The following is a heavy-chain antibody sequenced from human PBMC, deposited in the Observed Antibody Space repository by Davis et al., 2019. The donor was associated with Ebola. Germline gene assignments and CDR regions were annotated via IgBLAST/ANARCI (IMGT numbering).Heavy chain of an antibody. CDR2: IWYDGSNK. CDR3: ARQGQWLGFDY. D-gene: IGHD6-19*01. Sequence: GESLKIPCAASGFAFSSYGMHWVRQAPGKGLEWVAVIWYDGSNKYYADSVKGRFTISRDNSKNTLYLQMNSLRAEDTAVYYCARQGQWLGFDYWGQGTLVTVSS. CDR1: GFAFSSYG. J-gene: IGHJ4*02. V-gene: IGHV3-33*08.